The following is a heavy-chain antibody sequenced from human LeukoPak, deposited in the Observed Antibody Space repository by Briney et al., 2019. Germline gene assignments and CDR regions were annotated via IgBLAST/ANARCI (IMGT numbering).Heavy chain of an antibody. Sequence: SVKVSCKASGGTFSSYAISWVRQAPGQGLEWMGGIIPIFGTANYAQKFQGRVTITTDESTSTAYMELSSLRSEDTAVYYCARERIAVAGTTYYYYGMDVWGQGTTVTVSS. V-gene: IGHV1-69*05. J-gene: IGHJ6*02. D-gene: IGHD6-19*01. CDR2: IIPIFGTA. CDR1: GGTFSSYA. CDR3: ARERIAVAGTTYYYYGMDV.